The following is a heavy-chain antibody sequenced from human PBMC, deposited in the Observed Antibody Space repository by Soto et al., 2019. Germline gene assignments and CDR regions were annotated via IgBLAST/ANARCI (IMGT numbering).Heavy chain of an antibody. CDR2: TRNKANSYTT. J-gene: IGHJ3*02. Sequence: EVQLVESGGGLVQPGGSLRLSCAASGFTFSDHYMDWVRQAPGKGLEWVGRTRNKANSYTTEYAASVKGRFTISRDDSKNSRYLQMNSLETDDTAVYYCARGVVVVAARSVAFYIWGQGTMVTVSS. CDR1: GFTFSDHY. D-gene: IGHD2-15*01. V-gene: IGHV3-72*01. CDR3: ARGVVVVAARSVAFYI.